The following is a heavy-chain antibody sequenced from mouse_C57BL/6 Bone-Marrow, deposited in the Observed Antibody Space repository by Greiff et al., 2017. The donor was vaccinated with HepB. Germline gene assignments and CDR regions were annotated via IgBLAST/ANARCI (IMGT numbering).Heavy chain of an antibody. CDR1: GFTFSSYG. Sequence: VQLKESGGDLVKPGGSLKLSCAASGFTFSSYGMSWVRQTPDKRLEWVATISSGGSYTYYPDSVKGRFTISRDNAKNTLYLQMSSLKSEDTAMYYCARGNLLFDYWGQGTTLTVSS. D-gene: IGHD2-1*01. CDR3: ARGNLLFDY. V-gene: IGHV5-6*01. CDR2: ISSGGSYT. J-gene: IGHJ2*01.